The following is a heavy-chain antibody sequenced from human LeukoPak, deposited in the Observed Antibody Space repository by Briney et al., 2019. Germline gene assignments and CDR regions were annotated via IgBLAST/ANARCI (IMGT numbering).Heavy chain of an antibody. CDR3: ARNYPKRITFGGVIVIPRFDP. CDR1: GFTFSSYW. V-gene: IGHV3-7*01. D-gene: IGHD3-16*02. J-gene: IGHJ5*02. CDR2: IKQDGSER. Sequence: GGSLRLSCATSGFTFSSYWMSWVRQAPGKGLEWVANIKQDGSERNYVDSVKGRFTISRDNAKNSLYLQMNSLRAEDTAVYYCARNYPKRITFGGVIVIPRFDPWGQGTLVTVSS.